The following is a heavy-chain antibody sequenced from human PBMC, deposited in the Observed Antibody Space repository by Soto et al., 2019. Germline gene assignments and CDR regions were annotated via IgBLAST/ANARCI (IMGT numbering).Heavy chain of an antibody. J-gene: IGHJ5*02. CDR2: INHSGST. CDR3: ARGVVVVAATPLSRNWFDP. CDR1: GGSFSGYY. D-gene: IGHD2-15*01. Sequence: PSETLSLTCAVYGGSFSGYYWSWIRQPPGKGLEWIGEINHSGSTNYNPSLKSRVTISVDTSKNQFSLKLSSVTAADTAVYYCARGVVVVAATPLSRNWFDPWGQGTLVTVSS. V-gene: IGHV4-34*01.